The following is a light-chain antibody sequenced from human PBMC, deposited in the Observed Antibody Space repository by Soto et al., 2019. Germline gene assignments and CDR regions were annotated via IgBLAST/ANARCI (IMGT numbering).Light chain of an antibody. J-gene: IGKJ3*01. CDR3: HQYGSSPQA. V-gene: IGKV3-20*01. Sequence: EIVLTQSPGTLSLSPGERVTLSCRASQSVTRSFLAWYQQKPGQAPRLLIYGASSWATGIPDRFSGSGSGTDFTLTISRLEPEDFAVYYCHQYGSSPQAFGPGTKVDIK. CDR2: GAS. CDR1: QSVTRSF.